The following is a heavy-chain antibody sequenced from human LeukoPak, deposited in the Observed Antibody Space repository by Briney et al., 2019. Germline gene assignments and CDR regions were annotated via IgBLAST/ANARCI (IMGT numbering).Heavy chain of an antibody. D-gene: IGHD5-12*01. V-gene: IGHV3-23*01. CDR2: ISGSGGNK. Sequence: PGGSLRLSCAASGPTLSGFAISWVRQAPGKGLEWVSAISGSGGNKFYADAVKGRFIVSRDNSKNTMYLQMDNLRTEDIAVFYCTRLGGSGHDRFDHWGQGSLVTVSS. CDR3: TRLGGSGHDRFDH. CDR1: GPTLSGFA. J-gene: IGHJ4*02.